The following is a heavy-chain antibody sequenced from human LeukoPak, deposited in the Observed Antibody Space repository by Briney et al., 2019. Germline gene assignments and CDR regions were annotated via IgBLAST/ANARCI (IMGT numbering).Heavy chain of an antibody. CDR1: GGSFSGYY. Sequence: SETLSLTCAVYGGSFSGYYWSWIRQPPGKGLEWIGEINHSGSTNYNPSLKSRVTISVDTSKNQFALKLSSVTAADTAVYYCARDRSSYFDYWGQGTLVTVSS. CDR3: ARDRSSYFDY. CDR2: INHSGST. J-gene: IGHJ4*02. D-gene: IGHD1-14*01. V-gene: IGHV4-34*01.